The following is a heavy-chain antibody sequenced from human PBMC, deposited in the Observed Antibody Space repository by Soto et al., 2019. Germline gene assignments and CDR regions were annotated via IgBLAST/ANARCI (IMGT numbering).Heavy chain of an antibody. CDR3: ARVHSSPAGLEWLPYPLSYYYYGMDV. CDR2: INSDGSST. V-gene: IGHV3-74*01. Sequence: PGGSLRLSCAASGFTFSSYWMHWVRQAPGKGLVWVSRINSDGSSTSYADSVKGRFTISRDNAKNTLYLQMNSLRAEDTAVYYCARVHSSPAGLEWLPYPLSYYYYGMDVWGQGTTV. D-gene: IGHD3-3*01. J-gene: IGHJ6*02. CDR1: GFTFSSYW.